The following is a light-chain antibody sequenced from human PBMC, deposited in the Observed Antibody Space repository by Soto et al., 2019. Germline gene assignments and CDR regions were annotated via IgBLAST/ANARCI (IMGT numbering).Light chain of an antibody. CDR3: QQRNVWPPIT. CDR1: QSIHTS. V-gene: IGKV3-11*01. CDR2: DST. Sequence: VLTQSPATLSLSPGERAALSCRASQSIHTSLAWYQQKSGKPPRLVIYDSTLRANGVPDRFGGSRSGTEFTLTINSLDAEDFAVYYCQQRNVWPPITFGQGTRLEIK. J-gene: IGKJ5*01.